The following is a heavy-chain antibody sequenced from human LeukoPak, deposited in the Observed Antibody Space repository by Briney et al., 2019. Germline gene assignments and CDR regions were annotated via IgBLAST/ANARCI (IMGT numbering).Heavy chain of an antibody. Sequence: GGSLRLSCAASGFTFSGSAMHWVRQASGKGLEWVGRIRSKANSYATAYAASVIGRFTISRDDSKNTAYLQMNSLKTEDTAVYYCTRHGAREDFDYWGQGTLVTVSS. CDR3: TRHGAREDFDY. CDR1: GFTFSGSA. J-gene: IGHJ4*02. V-gene: IGHV3-73*01. CDR2: IRSKANSYAT. D-gene: IGHD3-16*01.